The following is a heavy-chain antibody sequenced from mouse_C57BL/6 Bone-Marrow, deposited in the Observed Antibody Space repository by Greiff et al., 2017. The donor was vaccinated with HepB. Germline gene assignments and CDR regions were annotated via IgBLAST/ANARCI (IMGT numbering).Heavy chain of an antibody. Sequence: VQLQQSGPGLVQPSQSLSITCTVSGFSLTSYGVHWVRQSPGKGLEWLGVIWSGGSTDYNAAFISRLSISKDNSKSQVFFKMNSLQADDTAIYCCARKGDSSGYDYFDYWGQGTTLTVSS. CDR1: GFSLTSYG. J-gene: IGHJ2*01. CDR2: IWSGGST. V-gene: IGHV2-2*01. CDR3: ARKGDSSGYDYFDY. D-gene: IGHD3-2*02.